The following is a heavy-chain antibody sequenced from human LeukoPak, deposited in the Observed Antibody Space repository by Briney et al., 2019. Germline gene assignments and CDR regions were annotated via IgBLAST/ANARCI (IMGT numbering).Heavy chain of an antibody. CDR1: GFTFSTYW. D-gene: IGHD3-9*01. CDR2: IRPEGTTT. V-gene: IGHV3-74*03. J-gene: IGHJ4*02. CDR3: ARDLDWILFDY. Sequence: GGSLRLSCAASGFTFSTYWMHWVRQAPGKGLVWVARIRPEGTTTAYADSVKGRFTISRDDAKNTLFLQMNSLSAEDTAVYYCARDLDWILFDYWGQGTLVTVSS.